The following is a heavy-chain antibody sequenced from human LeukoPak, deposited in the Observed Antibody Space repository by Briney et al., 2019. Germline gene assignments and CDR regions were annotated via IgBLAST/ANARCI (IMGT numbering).Heavy chain of an antibody. CDR3: ARLSYGSGKGGYYYYMDV. Sequence: GGSLRLSCAASGFTFSSYWMSWVRQAPGKGLEWVANIKQDGSEKYYVDSVKGRFTISRDNAKNSLYLQMNSLRAEDTAVYYCARLSYGSGKGGYYYYMDVWGKGTTVTVSS. CDR1: GFTFSSYW. D-gene: IGHD3-10*01. CDR2: IKQDGSEK. J-gene: IGHJ6*03. V-gene: IGHV3-7*01.